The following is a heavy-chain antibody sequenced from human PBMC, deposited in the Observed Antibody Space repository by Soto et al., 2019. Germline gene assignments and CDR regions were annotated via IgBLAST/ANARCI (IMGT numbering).Heavy chain of an antibody. CDR3: ASRHISMSLDY. CDR1: GDSVTSGSYY. J-gene: IGHJ4*02. Sequence: SETLSLTCNVSGDSVTSGSYYWSWIRQPPGKGLEWIGFIYYSGSSGSTNYSPSLQSRVTVSVDTSKNQFSLKLSPVTDADTAVYYCASRHISMSLDYWGQGAQVTVSS. CDR2: IYYSGSSGST. D-gene: IGHD2-21*01. V-gene: IGHV4-61*01.